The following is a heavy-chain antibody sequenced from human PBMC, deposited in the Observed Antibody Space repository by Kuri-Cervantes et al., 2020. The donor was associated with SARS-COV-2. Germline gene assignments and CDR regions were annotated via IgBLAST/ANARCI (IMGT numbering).Heavy chain of an antibody. CDR3: ARVSGDYVIFEYFDY. CDR2: ISSSSSYI. J-gene: IGHJ4*02. D-gene: IGHD4-17*01. CDR1: GFTFSSYS. Sequence: ETLSLTCAASGFTFSSYSMNWVRQAPGKGLEWVSSISSSSSYIYYADSVKGRFTISRDNAQNTVYLQMNSLRAEDTAVYYCARVSGDYVIFEYFDYWGQGILVTVSS. V-gene: IGHV3-21*01.